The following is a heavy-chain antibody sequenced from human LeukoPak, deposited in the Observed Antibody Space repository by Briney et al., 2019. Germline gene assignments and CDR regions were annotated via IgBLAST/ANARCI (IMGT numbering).Heavy chain of an antibody. CDR3: ARQADNNWFDS. CDR1: GYTFTGYY. CDR2: INPNSGVT. D-gene: IGHD2-15*01. Sequence: ASVKVSCKASGYTFTGYYMHWVRQPPAQGLEWMGWINPNSGVTKYAQKFQGRVAMTRDTSISTAYLELNRLSSDDSAVFYCARQADNNWFDSWGQGTLVTVSS. V-gene: IGHV1-2*02. J-gene: IGHJ5*01.